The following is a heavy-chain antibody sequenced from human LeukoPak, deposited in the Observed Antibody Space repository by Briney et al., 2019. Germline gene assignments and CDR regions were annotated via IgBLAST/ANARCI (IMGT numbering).Heavy chain of an antibody. J-gene: IGHJ4*02. V-gene: IGHV4-59*01. Sequence: SETLSLTCTVSGGSISSYYWSWIRQPPGKGLEWIGYIYYSGSTNYNPSLKSRVTISVDTSKNQFSLKLSSVTAADTAVYYCARAPGYYYDSSGEYYFDYWGQGTLVTVSS. D-gene: IGHD3-22*01. CDR2: IYYSGST. CDR3: ARAPGYYYDSSGEYYFDY. CDR1: GGSISSYY.